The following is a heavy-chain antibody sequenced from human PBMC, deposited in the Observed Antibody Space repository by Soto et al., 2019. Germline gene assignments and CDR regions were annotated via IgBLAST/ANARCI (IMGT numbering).Heavy chain of an antibody. CDR2: INHSGST. J-gene: IGHJ5*02. D-gene: IGHD3-3*01. V-gene: IGHV4-34*01. CDR1: GGSFSGYY. Sequence: SETLSLTCAVYGGSFSGYYWSWIRQPPGKGLEWIGEINHSGSTNYNPSLKSRVTISVDTSKNQFSLKLSSVTAADTAVYYCARVPLLVRSPRNWFDPWGQGTLVTVSS. CDR3: ARVPLLVRSPRNWFDP.